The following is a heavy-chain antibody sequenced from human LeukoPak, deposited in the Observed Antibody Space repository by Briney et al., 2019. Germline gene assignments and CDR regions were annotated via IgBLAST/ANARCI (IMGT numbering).Heavy chain of an antibody. J-gene: IGHJ4*02. CDR2: FDPEDGET. Sequence: ASVKVSCKVSGYTLTELSMHWVRQAHGKGLEWMGGFDPEDGETIYAQKFQGRVTMTEDTSTDTAYLELHSLRSEDTAVYYCATVLHYTSCYRDWGQGTLVTVSS. CDR3: ATVLHYTSCYRD. V-gene: IGHV1-24*01. CDR1: GYTLTELS. D-gene: IGHD2-2*01.